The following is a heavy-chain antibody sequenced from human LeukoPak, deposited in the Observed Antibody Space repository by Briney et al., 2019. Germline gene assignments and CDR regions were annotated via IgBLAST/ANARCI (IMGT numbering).Heavy chain of an antibody. V-gene: IGHV3-7*01. CDR1: RFSFSAYW. CDR3: TRHTRRSPWVY. D-gene: IGHD2-15*01. CDR2: MHPDGTEK. Sequence: PGGSLRLSCAASRFSFSAYWMGWGRQAPGTGLEWVANMHPDGTEKYYVNSVRGRFTISRDNAKNSLYLQMNSVGAEDTGVYYCTRHTRRSPWVYWGQGTLVTVSS. J-gene: IGHJ4*02.